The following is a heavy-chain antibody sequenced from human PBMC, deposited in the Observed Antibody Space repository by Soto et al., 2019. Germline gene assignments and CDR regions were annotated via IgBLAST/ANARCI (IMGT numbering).Heavy chain of an antibody. CDR1: GESFSGFF. J-gene: IGHJ6*04. D-gene: IGHD3-16*02. Sequence: QVQLHQWGAGLLKPSETLSLTCSVYGESFSGFFWSWVRLPPGQGLVWVGEMNSGGSSNYNPSLMSRPTISVNASQNQFSLTLPSVTAADTGVYSCARRTPGYSHDMDVWGKGARVTVSS. CDR2: MNSGGSS. V-gene: IGHV4-34*01. CDR3: ARRTPGYSHDMDV.